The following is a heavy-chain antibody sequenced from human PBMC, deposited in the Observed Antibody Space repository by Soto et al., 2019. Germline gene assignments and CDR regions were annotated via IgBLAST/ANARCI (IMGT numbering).Heavy chain of an antibody. D-gene: IGHD2-2*03. CDR2: IGVSDSR. CDR1: GYTFGVYG. J-gene: IGHJ4*02. CDR3: TRALGSPWIQLKFAS. V-gene: IGHV1-3*01. Sequence: QVQLVQSGAEVKQPGASVKISCKASGYTFGVYGMHWVRQAPGQRLEWMGWIGVSDSRRSSKKFQGRLTLIRNTSANTVYMELSSLRSEDTAVYYCTRALGSPWIQLKFASWGQGTLVTVSS.